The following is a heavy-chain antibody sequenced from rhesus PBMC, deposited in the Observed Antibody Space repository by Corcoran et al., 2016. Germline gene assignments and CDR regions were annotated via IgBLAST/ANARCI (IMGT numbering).Heavy chain of an antibody. D-gene: IGHD1-14*01. J-gene: IGHJ6*01. CDR1: GGSISSNY. Sequence: QVQLQQWGEGLVKPSETLSLTCAVYGGSISSNYWSWIRQPPGKGLEWIGRVRSGGSTNSNPSLKSRVTISIDTSKNQFSLKLSSVTAADTAVYYCARHLSGTYYGLDSWGQGVVVTVSS. CDR2: VRSGGST. V-gene: IGHV4-160*01. CDR3: ARHLSGTYYGLDS.